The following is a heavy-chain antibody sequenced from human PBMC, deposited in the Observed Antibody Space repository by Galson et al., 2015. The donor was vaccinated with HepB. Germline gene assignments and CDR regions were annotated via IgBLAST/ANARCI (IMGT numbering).Heavy chain of an antibody. CDR3: ARDGFWNGYTFDY. V-gene: IGHV3-7*03. CDR2: IKQDGSET. Sequence: SLRLSCAAAGFTFSDYWMTWVRQAPGKGLEWVANIKQDGSETRYGDSVKGRFTVSRDNAKNSLYLQMNSLRAEDTAVYYCARDGFWNGYTFDYWGQGALVTVTS. CDR1: GFTFSDYW. J-gene: IGHJ4*02. D-gene: IGHD3-3*01.